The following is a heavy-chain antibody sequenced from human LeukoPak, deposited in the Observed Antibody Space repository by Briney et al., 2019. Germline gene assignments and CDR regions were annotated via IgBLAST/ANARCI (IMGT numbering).Heavy chain of an antibody. V-gene: IGHV4-4*02. Sequence: PSGTLSLTCAVSGGSISSSNWWSWVRQPPGKGLEWIGEIYHSGSTNYNPSLKSRVTISVDKSKNQFSLKLSSVTAADTAVYYCARRVDIVVVPAARGPFDYWGQGTLVTVSS. CDR2: IYHSGST. CDR3: ARRVDIVVVPAARGPFDY. D-gene: IGHD2-2*01. J-gene: IGHJ4*02. CDR1: GGSISSSNW.